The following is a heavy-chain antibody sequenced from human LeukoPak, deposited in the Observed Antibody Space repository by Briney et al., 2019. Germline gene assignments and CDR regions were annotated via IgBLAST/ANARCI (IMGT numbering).Heavy chain of an antibody. CDR3: ARDGFVAAADH. CDR1: GFTFSSYW. Sequence: GSLRLSCAASGFTFSSYWMSWVRQAPGKGLEWVANINQDESEKYYVDSVKGRFTISRDNAKNSLYLQMNSLGAEDTALYYCARDGFVAAADHWGQGTLVTVSS. D-gene: IGHD6-13*01. V-gene: IGHV3-7*01. J-gene: IGHJ4*02. CDR2: INQDESEK.